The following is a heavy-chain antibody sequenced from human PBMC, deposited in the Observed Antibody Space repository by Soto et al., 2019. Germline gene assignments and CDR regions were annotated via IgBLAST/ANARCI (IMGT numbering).Heavy chain of an antibody. Sequence: EVQVVDSGGGLVQPGGSLRLSCAASGFMFSVYSMNWVRQAPGKGLEWVSYIGASSSTIFYADSVRGRFTISRDNAKNSVYLEMNSLRDEDTAVYYCARDLGSGTFDYWGQGTLVTVSS. D-gene: IGHD1-26*01. CDR1: GFMFSVYS. V-gene: IGHV3-48*02. CDR2: IGASSSTI. CDR3: ARDLGSGTFDY. J-gene: IGHJ4*02.